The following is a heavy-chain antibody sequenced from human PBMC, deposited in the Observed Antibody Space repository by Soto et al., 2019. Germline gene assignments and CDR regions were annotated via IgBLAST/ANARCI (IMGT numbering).Heavy chain of an antibody. CDR3: ARAIVGPTTTGWLDP. D-gene: IGHD1-26*01. CDR1: GGTFSRYA. Sequence: QVQLVQSGAEVNKPGSSVKVSCKASGGTFSRYAISWVRQAPGQGLEWMGGINPIFGTANYAQKFQGRVTITADESTSTAYMELSSLRFEDTAEYYCARAIVGPTTTGWLDPWGQGTLVTVSS. CDR2: INPIFGTA. J-gene: IGHJ5*02. V-gene: IGHV1-69*01.